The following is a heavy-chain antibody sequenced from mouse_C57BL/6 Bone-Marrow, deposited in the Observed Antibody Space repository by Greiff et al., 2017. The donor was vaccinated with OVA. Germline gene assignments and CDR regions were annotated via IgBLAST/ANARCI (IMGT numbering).Heavy chain of an antibody. CDR3: ARGGGTAQDYFDY. V-gene: IGHV1-81*01. J-gene: IGHJ2*01. CDR1: GYTFTSYG. D-gene: IGHD3-2*02. Sequence: QVQLQQSGAELARPGASVKLSCKASGYTFTSYGISWVKQSTGQGLEWIGEIYPRSGNTYYNEKLKGKATLTADKSSSTAYMELRSLTSEDSAVYFGARGGGTAQDYFDYWGQGTTLTVSS. CDR2: IYPRSGNT.